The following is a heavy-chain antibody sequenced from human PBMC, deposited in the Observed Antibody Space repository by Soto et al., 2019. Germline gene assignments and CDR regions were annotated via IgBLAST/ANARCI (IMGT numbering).Heavy chain of an antibody. V-gene: IGHV1-2*02. D-gene: IGHD2-2*01. CDR3: ARVGHCSDTSCCPFDY. J-gene: IGHJ4*02. Sequence: GASVKVSCKASGYTFTGHYIHWVRQAPGQGLEWMGWINPNSGGTNYAQKFQGRVTMTRDTSISTAYMELSRLRSDDTAVYYCARVGHCSDTSCCPFDYWGQGTLVTFSS. CDR1: GYTFTGHY. CDR2: INPNSGGT.